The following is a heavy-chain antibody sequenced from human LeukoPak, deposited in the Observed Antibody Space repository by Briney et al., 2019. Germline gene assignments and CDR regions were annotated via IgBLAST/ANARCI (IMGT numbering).Heavy chain of an antibody. Sequence: PSETLSLTCTVSGGSTNSYFWTLIRQPPGKGLEWIGYIYYSGSTKYNPSLKSRVTISLDTSKNQFSLNLSSVTAADTAVYYCARDIRGYNYGWFDYWGQGTLVTVSS. V-gene: IGHV4-59*01. CDR3: ARDIRGYNYGWFDY. J-gene: IGHJ4*02. D-gene: IGHD5-18*01. CDR2: IYYSGST. CDR1: GGSTNSYF.